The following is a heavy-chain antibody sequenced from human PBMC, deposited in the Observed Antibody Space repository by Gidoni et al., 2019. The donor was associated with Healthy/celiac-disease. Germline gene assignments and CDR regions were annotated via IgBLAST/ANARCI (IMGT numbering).Heavy chain of an antibody. J-gene: IGHJ4*02. Sequence: QLQLQESGPGLVKPSETLSLTCTVPGGSISSSSYYWGWIRQPPGKGLEWIGSIYYSGSTYYNPSLKSRVTISVDTSKNQFSLKLSSVTAADTAVYYCASDVDYGDPQHYFDYWGQGTLVTVSS. CDR2: IYYSGST. CDR1: GGSISSSSYY. V-gene: IGHV4-39*07. CDR3: ASDVDYGDPQHYFDY. D-gene: IGHD4-17*01.